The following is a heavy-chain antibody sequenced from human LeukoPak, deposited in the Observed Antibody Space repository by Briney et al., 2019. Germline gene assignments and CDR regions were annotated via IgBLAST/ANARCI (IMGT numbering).Heavy chain of an antibody. CDR2: ISYDGSNK. V-gene: IGHV3-30*03. CDR1: GFTFSSYG. J-gene: IGHJ4*02. CDR3: ARTHWAYYGDLTPYYFDY. Sequence: GGSLRLSCAASGFTFSSYGMHWVRQAPGKGLEWVAVISYDGSNKYYADSVKGRFTISRDNSKNTLYLQMNSLRAEDTAVYYCARTHWAYYGDLTPYYFDYWGQGTLVTVSS. D-gene: IGHD4-17*01.